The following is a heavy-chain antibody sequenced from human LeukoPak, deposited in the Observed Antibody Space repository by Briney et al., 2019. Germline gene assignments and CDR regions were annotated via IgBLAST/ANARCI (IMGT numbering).Heavy chain of an antibody. V-gene: IGHV3-9*01. CDR2: ISWNSGSI. CDR3: AKDMWIAVAGTGPSYGMDV. Sequence: GGSLRLSCAASGFTFDDYAMHWVRQAPGKGLEWVSGISWNSGSIGYADSVKGRFTISRDNAKNSLYLQMNSLRAEDTALYYCAKDMWIAVAGTGPSYGMDVWGQGTTVTVSS. J-gene: IGHJ6*02. D-gene: IGHD6-19*01. CDR1: GFTFDDYA.